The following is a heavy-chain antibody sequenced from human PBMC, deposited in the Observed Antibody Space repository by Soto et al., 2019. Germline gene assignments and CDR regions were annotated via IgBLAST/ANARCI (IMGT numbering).Heavy chain of an antibody. CDR1: GFTFSSYG. CDR3: AKDTRGYCSGGSCYELDY. Sequence: QVQLVESGGGVVQPGRSLRLSCAASGFTFSSYGMHWVRQAPGKGLEWVAVISYDGSNKYYADSVKGQFTISRDNSKNTLYLQMNSLRAEDTAVYYCAKDTRGYCSGGSCYELDYWGQGTLVTVSS. D-gene: IGHD2-15*01. J-gene: IGHJ4*02. CDR2: ISYDGSNK. V-gene: IGHV3-30*18.